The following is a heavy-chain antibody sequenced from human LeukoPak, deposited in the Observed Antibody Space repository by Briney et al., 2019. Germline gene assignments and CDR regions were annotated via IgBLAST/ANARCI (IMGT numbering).Heavy chain of an antibody. Sequence: GGSLRLSCAASGFTFDDYAVHWVRQAPGKGLEWVSGISWNSGSIGFADSVKGRFTISRDNAKNSLYLQMNSLRAEDTALYYCAKDMMGYWYWGQGTPVTVSS. D-gene: IGHD2-8*02. V-gene: IGHV3-9*01. CDR3: AKDMMGYWY. J-gene: IGHJ4*02. CDR2: ISWNSGSI. CDR1: GFTFDDYA.